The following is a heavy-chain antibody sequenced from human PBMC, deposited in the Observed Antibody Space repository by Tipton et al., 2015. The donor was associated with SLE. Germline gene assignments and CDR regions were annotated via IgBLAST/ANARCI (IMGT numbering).Heavy chain of an antibody. D-gene: IGHD6-19*01. V-gene: IGHV4-61*05. CDR2: IYTSGST. J-gene: IGHJ4*02. Sequence: TLSLTCTVSGGSISSSSYYWGWIRQPPGKGLEWIGYIYTSGSTNYNPSLKSRVTISVDTSKNQFSLKLSSVTAADTAVYYCARDQGAGDYFDYWGQGTLVTVSS. CDR1: GGSISSSSYY. CDR3: ARDQGAGDYFDY.